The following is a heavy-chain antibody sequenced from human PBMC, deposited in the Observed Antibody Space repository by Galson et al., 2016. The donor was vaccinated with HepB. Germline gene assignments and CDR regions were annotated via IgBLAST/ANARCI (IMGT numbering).Heavy chain of an antibody. CDR3: AKEHYFGSGRYFDN. CDR1: GFTFSDYY. CDR2: ISSRGGSAI. J-gene: IGHJ4*02. Sequence: SLRLSCAASGFTFSDYYMTWIRQAPGKGLEWVSSISSRGGSAIHYADSVKGRFTISRDNARNSLFLQMNSLRAEDTAVYYCAKEHYFGSGRYFDNWGQGTLVTVSS. V-gene: IGHV3-11*01. D-gene: IGHD3-10*01.